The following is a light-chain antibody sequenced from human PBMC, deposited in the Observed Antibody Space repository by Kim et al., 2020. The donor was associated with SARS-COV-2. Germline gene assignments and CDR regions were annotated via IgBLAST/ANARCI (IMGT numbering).Light chain of an antibody. CDR2: EVT. Sequence: SSITSCTGTSSDIGSYNLVSWYQQQPGNDPKLIIYEVTKRPSGVSTRFFAFKSGNTASLTISGLQAEDEADYYCFSYAGDNTMGIFGGGTQLTVL. CDR1: SSDIGSYNL. J-gene: IGLJ2*01. CDR3: FSYAGDNTMGI. V-gene: IGLV2-23*02.